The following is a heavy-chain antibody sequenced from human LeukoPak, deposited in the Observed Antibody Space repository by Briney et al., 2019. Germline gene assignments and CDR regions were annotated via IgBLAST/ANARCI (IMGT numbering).Heavy chain of an antibody. CDR2: ISSSGSYI. V-gene: IGHV3-21*01. CDR1: GFTFSSYS. D-gene: IGHD1-26*01. CDR3: ASLVGATLFDY. Sequence: PGGSLRLSCAASGFTFSSYSMKWVRHAPGKGLERVSSISSSGSYIYYADSVKGRFTISRDNAKNSLYLQMNSLRAEDTAVYYCASLVGATLFDYRGQGTLVTVSS. J-gene: IGHJ4*02.